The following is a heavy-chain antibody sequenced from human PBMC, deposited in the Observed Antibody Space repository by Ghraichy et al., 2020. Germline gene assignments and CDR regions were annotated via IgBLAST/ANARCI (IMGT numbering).Heavy chain of an antibody. CDR2: IYYSGST. Sequence: SETLSLTRTVSGGSISSYYWSWIRQPPGKGLEWIGYIYYSGSTNYNPSLKSRVTISVDTSKNQFSLKLSSVTAADTAVYYCAREGYYDSSGYYHDAFDIWGQGTMVTVSS. J-gene: IGHJ3*02. V-gene: IGHV4-59*01. D-gene: IGHD3-22*01. CDR3: AREGYYDSSGYYHDAFDI. CDR1: GGSISSYY.